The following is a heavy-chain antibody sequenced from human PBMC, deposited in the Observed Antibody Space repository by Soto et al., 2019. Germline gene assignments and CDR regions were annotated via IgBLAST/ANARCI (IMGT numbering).Heavy chain of an antibody. CDR2: FNPSGGST. D-gene: IGHD2-15*01. Sequence: AAVKVSCKASGYIFTAYSMHWVRQAPGQGLEWMGVFNPSGGSTNCAQKFQGRITMTRDTSTSTVYMDLSSLTSEDTAVYYCAREENCSDGICYSEYFQRWGQGTLVTVSS. J-gene: IGHJ1*01. V-gene: IGHV1-46*01. CDR3: AREENCSDGICYSEYFQR. CDR1: GYIFTAYS.